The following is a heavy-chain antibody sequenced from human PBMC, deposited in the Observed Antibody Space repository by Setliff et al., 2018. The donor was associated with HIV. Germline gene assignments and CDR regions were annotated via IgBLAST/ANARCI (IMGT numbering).Heavy chain of an antibody. J-gene: IGHJ4*02. CDR1: GGSISSGSYY. CDR3: ARATAMVFDY. V-gene: IGHV4-61*02. Sequence: SETLSLTCTVSGGSISSGSYYWSWIRQPAGKGLEWIGRIYTSGSNNYNPSLKSRVTISVETSKNQFSLKLSSVTAADTAVYYCARATAMVFDYWGQGTLVTVSS. D-gene: IGHD5-18*01. CDR2: IYTSGSN.